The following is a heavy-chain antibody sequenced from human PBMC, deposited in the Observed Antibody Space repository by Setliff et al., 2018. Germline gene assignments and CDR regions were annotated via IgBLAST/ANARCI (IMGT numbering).Heavy chain of an antibody. CDR3: ARDYQGGWFDP. V-gene: IGHV4-59*01. J-gene: IGHJ5*02. CDR2: VDHSGST. Sequence: PSETLSLTCTISGGFTSSFYWSWIRQAPGKGLEWIGYVDHSGSTNFSPSLKSRGTISVDTSKTQVSLTLTSVSAADTAVYYCARDYQGGWFDPWGPGTLGTVS. CDR1: GGFTSSFY. D-gene: IGHD3-16*01.